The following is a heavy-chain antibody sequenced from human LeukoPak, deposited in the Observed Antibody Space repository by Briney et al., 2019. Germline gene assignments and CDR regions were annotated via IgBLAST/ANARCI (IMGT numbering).Heavy chain of an antibody. V-gene: IGHV3-53*01. D-gene: IGHD6-19*01. CDR2: IYSGGST. CDR1: GFTVSSNY. J-gene: IGHJ4*02. CDR3: ARALQVAVAGTVGD. Sequence: GGSLRLSCAASGFTVSSNYMSWVRQAPGKGLEWVSIIYSGGSTYYADSVKGRFTISRDNSKNTLYLQMNSLRAEDTAVYYCARALQVAVAGTVGDWGQGTLVTVSS.